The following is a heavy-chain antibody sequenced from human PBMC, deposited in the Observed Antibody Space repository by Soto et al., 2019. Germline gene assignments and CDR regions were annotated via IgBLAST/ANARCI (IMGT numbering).Heavy chain of an antibody. CDR3: ARTAGYCSGSSCYHFDY. Sequence: LRLSCAASGFSFSSYWMSWVRQAPGKGLEWVANIKQDGSEKYYVDSVKGRFTISRDNAKNSLYLQMNSLRAEDTAVYYCARTAGYCSGSSCYHFDYWGQGTLVTVSS. CDR1: GFSFSSYW. J-gene: IGHJ4*02. CDR2: IKQDGSEK. D-gene: IGHD2-15*01. V-gene: IGHV3-7*01.